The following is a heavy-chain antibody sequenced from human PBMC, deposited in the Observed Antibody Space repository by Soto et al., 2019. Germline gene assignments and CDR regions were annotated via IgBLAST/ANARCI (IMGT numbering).Heavy chain of an antibody. CDR3: FRGGVTSRTFDY. CDR2: IFPDDSDT. CDR1: GYIIKNYW. D-gene: IGHD3-16*01. V-gene: IGHV5-51*01. J-gene: IGHJ4*02. Sequence: GESLKISCKASGYIIKNYWIGWVRQMPGQGLEWMGIIFPDDSDTRYSPSFQGHLTISVDKSISTAYVQWSSLKASDSAIYYCFRGGVTSRTFDYWGQGTLVTVSS.